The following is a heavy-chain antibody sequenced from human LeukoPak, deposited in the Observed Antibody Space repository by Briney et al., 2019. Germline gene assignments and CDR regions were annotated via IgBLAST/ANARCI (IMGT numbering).Heavy chain of an antibody. CDR2: IYYSGST. Sequence: SETLSLTCTVSGGSISSYYWSWLRQPPGKGLEWIGYIYYSGSTNYNPSLKSRVTISVDTSKNQFSLKLSSVTAADTAVYYCARASYDYVWGSYRHNWFDPWGQGTLVTVSS. CDR3: ARASYDYVWGSYRHNWFDP. J-gene: IGHJ5*02. D-gene: IGHD3-16*02. CDR1: GGSISSYY. V-gene: IGHV4-59*01.